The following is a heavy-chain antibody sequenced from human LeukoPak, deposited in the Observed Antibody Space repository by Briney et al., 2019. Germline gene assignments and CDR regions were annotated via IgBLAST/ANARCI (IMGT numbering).Heavy chain of an antibody. J-gene: IGHJ4*02. V-gene: IGHV3-48*04. D-gene: IGHD3-16*02. CDR3: ARDITFGGVIVPWGFDY. Sequence: GGSLRLSCAASGFTFSSYSMNWVRQAPGKGLEWISYISSSSSIYYAESVKGRFTISRDNAKNSLYLQMNSLGVEDTAVYYCARDITFGGVIVPWGFDYWGRGTPVTVSS. CDR2: ISSSSSI. CDR1: GFTFSSYS.